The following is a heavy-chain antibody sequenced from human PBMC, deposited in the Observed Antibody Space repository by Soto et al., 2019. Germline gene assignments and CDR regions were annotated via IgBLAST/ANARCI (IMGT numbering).Heavy chain of an antibody. CDR1: GFTFSSYA. J-gene: IGHJ4*02. D-gene: IGHD5-18*01. CDR2: ISSNGGST. V-gene: IGHV3-64*01. Sequence: GGSLRLSCAASGFTFSSYAMHWVRQAPGKGLEYVSAISSNGGSTYYANSVKGRFTISRDNSKNTLYLQMGSLTAEDMAVYYGARGIQLWSDFDYWGQGTLVTVSS. CDR3: ARGIQLWSDFDY.